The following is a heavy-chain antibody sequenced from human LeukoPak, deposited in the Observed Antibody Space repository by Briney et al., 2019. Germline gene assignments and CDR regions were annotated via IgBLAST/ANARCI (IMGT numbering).Heavy chain of an antibody. V-gene: IGHV3-23*01. D-gene: IGHD3-9*01. CDR1: GFTFGNYA. CDR3: AKGAVHYDILTGYLN. Sequence: GGSLRLSCAASGFTFGNYAIAWVRQAPGKGLEWVSGTSGSGVRTDYAESVKGRFTVSRDNSKNTLYLEMNGLRAEDTAVYYCAKGAVHYDILTGYLNWGQGTLVTVSA. CDR2: TSGSGVRT. J-gene: IGHJ4*02.